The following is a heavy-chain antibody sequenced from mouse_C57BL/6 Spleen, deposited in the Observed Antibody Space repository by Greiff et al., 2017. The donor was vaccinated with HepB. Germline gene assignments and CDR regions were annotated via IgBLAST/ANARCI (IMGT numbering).Heavy chain of an antibody. CDR3: ARSEVSRGYFDY. Sequence: VQLQQSGAELAKPGASVKLSCKASGYTFTSYWMHWVKQRPGQGLEWLGYINPSSGYTKYTQKFKAKATLTADKSSSTAYMQLRSLTYEDTADYYSARSEVSRGYFDYWGQGTTLTVSS. CDR1: GYTFTSYW. CDR2: INPSSGYT. D-gene: IGHD2-14*01. J-gene: IGHJ2*01. V-gene: IGHV1-7*01.